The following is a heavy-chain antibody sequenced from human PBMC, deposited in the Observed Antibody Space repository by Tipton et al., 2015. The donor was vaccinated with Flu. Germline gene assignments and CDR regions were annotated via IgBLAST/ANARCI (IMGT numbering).Heavy chain of an antibody. CDR2: GHYSEKM. J-gene: IGHJ4*02. V-gene: IGHV4-39*01. Sequence: TLSLTCPVSGDSIYFISSSTYYWAWIRQPPGKGLEWIGSGHYSEKMYYNPSLKSRVTISVDTSKNQFSLNLGSVTAADTAVYYCARHKIDGWYFDYWGQGTLVTVSS. CDR1: GDSIYFISSSTYY. D-gene: IGHD5-24*01. CDR3: ARHKIDGWYFDY.